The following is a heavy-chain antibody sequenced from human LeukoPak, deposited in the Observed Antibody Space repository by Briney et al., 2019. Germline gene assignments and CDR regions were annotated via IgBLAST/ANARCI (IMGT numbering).Heavy chain of an antibody. D-gene: IGHD1-26*01. CDR2: ITASGDTA. CDR1: GFTFSSYG. CDR3: ARSQWDLTYYFQY. J-gene: IGHJ4*02. V-gene: IGHV3-23*01. Sequence: GGSLRLSCAASGFTFSSYGMHWVRQAPGKGLEWVSHITASGDTAYYADSVEGRFTVSRDNSENTLYLQMNSLRAEDTAIYYCARSQWDLTYYFQYWGQGTLVTVSS.